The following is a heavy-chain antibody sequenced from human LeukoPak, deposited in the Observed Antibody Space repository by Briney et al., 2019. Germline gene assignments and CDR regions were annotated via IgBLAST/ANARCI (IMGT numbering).Heavy chain of an antibody. D-gene: IGHD2-2*01. Sequence: GGSLRLSCAASGFTFSSYAMSWVRQAPGKGLEWVSAISGSGGSTYYADSVKGRFTISRDNSKNTLYLQMNSLRAEDTAVYYCAKGPFTILVPAAKTDFDYWGQGTLVTVSS. CDR3: AKGPFTILVPAAKTDFDY. J-gene: IGHJ4*02. CDR2: ISGSGGST. V-gene: IGHV3-23*01. CDR1: GFTFSSYA.